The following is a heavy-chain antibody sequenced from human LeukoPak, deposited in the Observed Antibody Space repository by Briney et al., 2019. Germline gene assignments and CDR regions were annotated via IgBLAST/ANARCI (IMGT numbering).Heavy chain of an antibody. CDR1: GFTFSDYY. D-gene: IGHD3-22*01. J-gene: IGHJ5*02. CDR3: ARSGRYYDSSVYFGFDP. Sequence: GGSLRLSCAASGFTFSDYYMSWLRQAPGKGLEWISYISSSGSTIYYADSVKGRFTISRDNAKNSLYLQMNSLRAEDTAVYYCARSGRYYDSSVYFGFDPWGQGTLVTVSS. CDR2: ISSSGSTI. V-gene: IGHV3-11*04.